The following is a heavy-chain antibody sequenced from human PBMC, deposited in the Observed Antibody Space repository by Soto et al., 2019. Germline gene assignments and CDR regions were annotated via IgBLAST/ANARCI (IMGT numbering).Heavy chain of an antibody. J-gene: IGHJ4*02. Sequence: SGPTLVNPTETLTLTCTVSGFSLSNARTGVSWIRQPPGKALEWLAHIFSNDEKSYSTSLKSRLTISKDTSKSQVVLTMTNMDPVDTATYYCARIPRLLWFGELPFDYWGQGTQVTVSS. CDR3: ARIPRLLWFGELPFDY. V-gene: IGHV2-26*01. CDR1: GFSLSNARTG. CDR2: IFSNDEK. D-gene: IGHD3-10*01.